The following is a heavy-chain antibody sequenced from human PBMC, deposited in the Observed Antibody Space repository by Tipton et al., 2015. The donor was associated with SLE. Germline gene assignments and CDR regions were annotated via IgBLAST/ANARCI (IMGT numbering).Heavy chain of an antibody. Sequence: SLRLSCAASGFTFSSYGMHWVRQAPGKGLEWVAVIWYDGTNKYYADSVKGRFTISRDNSKNTLYLQMNSLRADDTAVYYCAKEASSGTAPYYFDYWGQGTLVTVSS. CDR1: GFTFSSYG. D-gene: IGHD5-18*01. V-gene: IGHV3-33*06. J-gene: IGHJ4*02. CDR2: IWYDGTNK. CDR3: AKEASSGTAPYYFDY.